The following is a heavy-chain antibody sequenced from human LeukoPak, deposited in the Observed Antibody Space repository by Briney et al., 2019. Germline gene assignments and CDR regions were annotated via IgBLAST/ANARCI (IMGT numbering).Heavy chain of an antibody. D-gene: IGHD2-2*01. V-gene: IGHV4-59*08. Sequence: SETLSLTCAVYGGFFSGYYWSWIRQPPGKGLEWMGYIYYSGSTYYNPSLKSRVTISVDTSKNQFSLKLSSVTAADTAVYYCARLAAIVVVPAAMGWFDPWGQGTLVTVSS. CDR2: IYYSGST. CDR1: GGFFSGYY. J-gene: IGHJ5*02. CDR3: ARLAAIVVVPAAMGWFDP.